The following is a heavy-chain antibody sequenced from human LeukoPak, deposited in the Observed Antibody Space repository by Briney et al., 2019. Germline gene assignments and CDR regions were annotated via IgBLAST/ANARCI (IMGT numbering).Heavy chain of an antibody. CDR3: ARGVGIAVAQYYFDY. J-gene: IGHJ4*02. D-gene: IGHD6-19*01. Sequence: PGGSLRLSCAASAFTFSSSWMSWVRQAPGKGLEWVANIKQDGSEKYYVDSVKGRFTISRDNAKNSLYLQMNSLRAEDTAVYYCARGVGIAVAQYYFDYWGQGTLVTVSS. V-gene: IGHV3-7*01. CDR2: IKQDGSEK. CDR1: AFTFSSSW.